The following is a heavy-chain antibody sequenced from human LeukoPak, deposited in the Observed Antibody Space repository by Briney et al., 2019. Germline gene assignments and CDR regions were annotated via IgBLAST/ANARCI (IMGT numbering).Heavy chain of an antibody. CDR3: ARGERVQWLVFEDY. CDR2: MNPNSGNT. V-gene: IGHV1-8*01. D-gene: IGHD6-19*01. CDR1: GYTFTSYD. Sequence: ASVTVSCTASGYTFTSYDINWVRQATGQGLEWMGWMNPNSGNTGYAQKFQGRVTMTRNTSISTAYMELSSLRSEDTAVYYCARGERVQWLVFEDYWGQGTLVTVSS. J-gene: IGHJ4*02.